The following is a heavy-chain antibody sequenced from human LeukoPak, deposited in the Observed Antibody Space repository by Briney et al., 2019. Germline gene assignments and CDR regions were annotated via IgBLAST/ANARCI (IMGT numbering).Heavy chain of an antibody. V-gene: IGHV4-39*01. Sequence: PSETLPLTCTVSGGSISSSSYYWGWIRQPPGKGLEWIGSIYYSGSTYYNPSLKSRVTISVDTSKNQFSLKLSSVTAADTAVYYCAKGIVRDYFDYWGQGTLVTVSS. CDR1: GGSISSSSYY. D-gene: IGHD3-10*01. CDR3: AKGIVRDYFDY. J-gene: IGHJ4*02. CDR2: IYYSGST.